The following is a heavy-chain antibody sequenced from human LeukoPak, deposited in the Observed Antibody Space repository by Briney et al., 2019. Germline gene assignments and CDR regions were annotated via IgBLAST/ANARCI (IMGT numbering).Heavy chain of an antibody. CDR3: AKDLRTFILSYYFDY. D-gene: IGHD4-17*01. Sequence: GGSLRLPCAASGFTFSSYGMHWVRQAPGKGLEWVAFIRYDGSNTYYADSVKGRFTISRDNSKNTLYLQINSLRAEDTAVYYCAKDLRTFILSYYFDYWGQGTLVTVSS. CDR2: IRYDGSNT. V-gene: IGHV3-30*02. CDR1: GFTFSSYG. J-gene: IGHJ4*02.